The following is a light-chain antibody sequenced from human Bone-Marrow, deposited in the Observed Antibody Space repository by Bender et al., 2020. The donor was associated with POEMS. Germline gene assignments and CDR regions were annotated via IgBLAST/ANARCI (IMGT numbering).Light chain of an antibody. CDR3: QSYDSSLSGQVL. Sequence: QSALIQPASVSGSPGQSITISCTGTSSDVGAYNYVSWYQQHPGKAPKLMIFDVSNRPSGVPDRFSGSKSGTSASLAITGLQAEDEADYFCQSYDSSLSGQVLFGGGTRLTVL. CDR2: DVS. CDR1: SSDVGAYNY. V-gene: IGLV2-14*03. J-gene: IGLJ2*01.